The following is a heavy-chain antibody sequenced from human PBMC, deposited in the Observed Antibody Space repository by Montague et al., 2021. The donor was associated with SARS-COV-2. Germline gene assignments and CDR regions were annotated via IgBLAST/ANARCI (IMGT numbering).Heavy chain of an antibody. J-gene: IGHJ6*02. D-gene: IGHD1-1*01. CDR2: TYYRSKWYN. CDR1: GDSVSSNSAT. CDR3: TSGREGNYNVMDV. Sequence: CAISGDSVSSNSATWNSVRQSPSRGLEWLGRTYYRSKWYNDYAVXVRGRVTISPDTSKNQFSLQLNSVTPEDTAIYYCTSGREGNYNVMDVWGQGTTVTVSS. V-gene: IGHV6-1*01.